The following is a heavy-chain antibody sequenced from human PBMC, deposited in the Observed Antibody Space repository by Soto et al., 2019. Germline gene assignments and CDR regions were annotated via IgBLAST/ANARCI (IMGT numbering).Heavy chain of an antibody. CDR2: IGGGGSDT. Sequence: DVQLLESGGGLVQPGGSLTLSCAASRFTFSDFAMSWVRQAPGKGLEWVSSIGGGGSDTYYADSVKGRFTISRDNSKKRLYLQMDSLRDEDTAVYYCAKDAVPYNGKWDWFDSWGQGTLVIVSS. CDR3: AKDAVPYNGKWDWFDS. CDR1: RFTFSDFA. J-gene: IGHJ5*01. D-gene: IGHD1-20*01. V-gene: IGHV3-23*01.